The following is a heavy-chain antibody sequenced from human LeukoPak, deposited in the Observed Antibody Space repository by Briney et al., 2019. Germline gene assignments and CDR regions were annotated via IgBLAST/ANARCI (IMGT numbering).Heavy chain of an antibody. CDR1: GFTFSSYG. Sequence: GGSLRLSCAASGFTFSSYGMHWVRQAPGKGLEWVSSISSSSSYIYYADSVKGRFTISRDNAKNSLYLQMNSLRAEDTAVYYCARDLPSGDFWSGPLPDMDVWGKGTTVTVSS. V-gene: IGHV3-21*01. CDR2: ISSSSSYI. J-gene: IGHJ6*03. CDR3: ARDLPSGDFWSGPLPDMDV. D-gene: IGHD3-3*01.